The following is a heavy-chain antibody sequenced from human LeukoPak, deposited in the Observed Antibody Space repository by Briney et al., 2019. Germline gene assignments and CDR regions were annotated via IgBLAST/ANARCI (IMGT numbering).Heavy chain of an antibody. CDR2: IYTSGST. J-gene: IGHJ6*02. CDR3: ASSGSYGNYYYGMDV. Sequence: PSETLSLTCAVYGGSFSGYYWSWIRQPAGKGLEWIGRIYTSGSTNYNPSLKSRVTMSVDTSKNQFSLKLSSVTAADTAVYYCASSGSYGNYYYGMDVWGQGTTVTVSS. D-gene: IGHD1-26*01. V-gene: IGHV4-59*10. CDR1: GGSFSGYY.